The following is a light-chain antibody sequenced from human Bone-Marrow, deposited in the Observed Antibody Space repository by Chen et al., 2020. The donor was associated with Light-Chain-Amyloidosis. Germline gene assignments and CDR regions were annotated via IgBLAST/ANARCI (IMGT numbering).Light chain of an antibody. V-gene: IGLV3-21*02. CDR3: QVWDRSSDRPV. CDR1: NIGSTS. CDR2: DDS. J-gene: IGLJ3*02. Sequence: SYVLTQPSSVSEAPGQTAPIACGGNNIGSTSVHWYQQTPGQAPLLVVYDDSDRPSGSPERWSGSKSGNTATRTLSRVEAGDEADYYWQVWDRSSDRPVFGGGTKLTVL.